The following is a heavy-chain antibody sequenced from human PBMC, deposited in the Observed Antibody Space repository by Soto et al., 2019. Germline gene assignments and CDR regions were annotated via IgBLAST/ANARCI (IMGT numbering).Heavy chain of an antibody. D-gene: IGHD3-10*02. V-gene: IGHV1-46*01. J-gene: IGHJ4*02. CDR2: TNPSDGST. CDR1: GYSLTSYY. CDR3: ARSYVTSRPIDF. Sequence: ASVKVSCKASGYSLTSYYMHWVRQAPGRGLEWMGITNPSDGSTNYAQKFRGRVTMTSDTSTSTVYMEMSSLRSEDTAMYYCARSYVTSRPIDFWGRLTLVAVSS.